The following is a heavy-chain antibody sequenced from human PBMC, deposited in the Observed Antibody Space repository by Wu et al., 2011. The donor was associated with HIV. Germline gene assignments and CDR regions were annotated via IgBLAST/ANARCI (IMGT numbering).Heavy chain of an antibody. CDR3: ATHGRGDQLLRYDAFDI. J-gene: IGHJ3*02. CDR2: INPNSGGT. D-gene: IGHD2-2*01. Sequence: QVQLVQSGAEVKKPGASVKVSCKASGYIFTAYYIYWVRQAPGQGLEWMGWINPNSGGTDYAPKFQGRVTMTRDTSISTAHMELSRMRSDDTAVYYCATHGRGDQLLRYDAFDIWGQGTMVTVSS. V-gene: IGHV1-2*02. CDR1: GYIFTAYY.